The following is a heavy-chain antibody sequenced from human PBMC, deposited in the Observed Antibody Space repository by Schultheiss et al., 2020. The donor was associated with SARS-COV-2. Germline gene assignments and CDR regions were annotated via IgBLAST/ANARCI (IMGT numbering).Heavy chain of an antibody. D-gene: IGHD4-17*01. V-gene: IGHV4-31*03. CDR3: ARDGYGDYGGMIKLNYYYYGMDV. Sequence: SETLSLTCTVSGGSISSGGYYWGWIRQPPGKGLEWIGYIFYSGTTYYNPSLKSRVTISVDTSKNQFSLKLSSVTAADTAVYYCARDGYGDYGGMIKLNYYYYGMDVWGQGTTVTVSS. CDR2: IFYSGTT. CDR1: GGSISSGGYY. J-gene: IGHJ6*02.